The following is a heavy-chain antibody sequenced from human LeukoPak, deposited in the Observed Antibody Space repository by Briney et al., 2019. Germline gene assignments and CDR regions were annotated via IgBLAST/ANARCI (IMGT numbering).Heavy chain of an antibody. CDR3: AKERSASYYYDSSGYSNYNFDY. D-gene: IGHD3-22*01. J-gene: IGHJ4*02. CDR2: ISGSGGNT. CDR1: GFTFSGAW. V-gene: IGHV3-23*01. Sequence: PGGSLRLSCAASGFTFSGAWMSWVRQAPGKGLEWISVISGSGGNTNYADSVKGRFTISRDNSKNTLYLQMNSLRAEDTAVYYCAKERSASYYYDSSGYSNYNFDYWGQGTLVTISS.